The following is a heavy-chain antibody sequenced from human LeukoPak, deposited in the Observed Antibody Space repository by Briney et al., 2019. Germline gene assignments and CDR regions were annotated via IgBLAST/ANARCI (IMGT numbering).Heavy chain of an antibody. Sequence: SQTLSLTCTVSGGSISSGDYYWSWIRQHPGKGLEWIGYIYYSGSAYYNPSLKSRVTISVDTSENQFSLKLSSVTAADTAVYYCARVNYGSATKEDYWGQGTLVTVSS. CDR1: GGSISSGDYY. CDR3: ARVNYGSATKEDY. D-gene: IGHD3-10*01. J-gene: IGHJ4*02. V-gene: IGHV4-31*03. CDR2: IYYSGSA.